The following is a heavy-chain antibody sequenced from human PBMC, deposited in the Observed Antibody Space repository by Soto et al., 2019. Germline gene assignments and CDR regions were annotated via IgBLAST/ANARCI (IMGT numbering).Heavy chain of an antibody. J-gene: IGHJ6*02. CDR2: ISGSGGST. CDR1: GFTFSSYA. V-gene: IGHV3-23*01. Sequence: EVQLLESGGGLVQPGGSLRLSCAASGFTFSSYAMSWVRQAPGKGLEWVSAISGSGGSTYYADSVKGRFTISRDNSKNTLYLQMNSLRAEDTAVYYCAKGLKGRIQLWPVVSGYYYGMDVWGQGPTVTVSS. D-gene: IGHD5-18*01. CDR3: AKGLKGRIQLWPVVSGYYYGMDV.